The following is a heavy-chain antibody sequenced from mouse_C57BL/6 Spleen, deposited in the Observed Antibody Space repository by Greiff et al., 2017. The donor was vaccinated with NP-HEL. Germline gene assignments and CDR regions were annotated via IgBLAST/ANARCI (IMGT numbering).Heavy chain of an antibody. CDR2: INPNNGGT. CDR1: GYTFTDYN. V-gene: IGHV1-18*01. J-gene: IGHJ4*01. CDR3: ARPHPSYWPYAMDY. Sequence: EVQLQQSGPELVKPGASVKIPCKASGYTFTDYNMDWVKQSHGKSLEWIGDINPNNGGTIYNQKFKGKATLTVDKSSSTAYMELRSLTSEDTAVYYCARPHPSYWPYAMDYWGQGTSVTVSS.